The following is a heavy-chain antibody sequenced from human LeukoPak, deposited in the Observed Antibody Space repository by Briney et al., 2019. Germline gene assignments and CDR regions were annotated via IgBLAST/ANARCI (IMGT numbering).Heavy chain of an antibody. D-gene: IGHD3-10*01. V-gene: IGHV4-30-2*01. CDR2: IYHSGST. CDR1: GGSISSGGYS. CDR3: AREHVLLWFGELFSPYYYYMDV. Sequence: PSETLSLTCAVSGGSISSGGYSWSWIRQPPGKGLEWIGYIYHSGSTYYNPSLKSRVTISVDRSKNQFSLKLSSVTAADTAVYYCAREHVLLWFGELFSPYYYYMDVWGKGTTVTVSS. J-gene: IGHJ6*03.